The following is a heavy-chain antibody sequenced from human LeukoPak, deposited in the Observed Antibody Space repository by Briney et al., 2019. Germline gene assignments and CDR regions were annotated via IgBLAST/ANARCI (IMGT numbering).Heavy chain of an antibody. CDR3: ARGGGLDV. D-gene: IGHD3-16*01. CDR2: ITSDSTI. J-gene: IGHJ6*02. V-gene: IGHV3-11*01. Sequence: GGSLRLSCAASGFTFSDHYMSWIRQAPGKGLEWVSYITSDSTIYYTDSVKGRFTISRDNAKNSLYLQMSNLRAEDTAVYFCARGGGLDVWGQGATVTVSS. CDR1: GFTFSDHY.